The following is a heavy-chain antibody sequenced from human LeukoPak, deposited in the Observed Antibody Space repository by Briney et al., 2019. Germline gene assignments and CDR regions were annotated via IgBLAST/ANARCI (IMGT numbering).Heavy chain of an antibody. Sequence: PSETLSLTCTVSGGSISSYYWSWIRHPPGKGLEWIAYIYYSGTTNYNPSLKSRVTISVDTSKNQFSLKLSSVTAADTAVYYCARLASGARGFVPWGQGTLVTVSS. CDR1: GGSISSYY. CDR2: IYYSGTT. V-gene: IGHV4-59*01. CDR3: ARLASGARGFVP. J-gene: IGHJ5*02. D-gene: IGHD3-3*02.